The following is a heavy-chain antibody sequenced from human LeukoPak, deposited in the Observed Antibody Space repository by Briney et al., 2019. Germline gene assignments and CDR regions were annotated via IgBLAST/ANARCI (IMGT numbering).Heavy chain of an antibody. V-gene: IGHV3-7*04. CDR3: ARLAAGSDYFDY. CDR2: IKEDGSEK. J-gene: IGHJ4*02. Sequence: GGSLRLSCAASGFTFSIYWMTWVRQAPGKGLEWVANIKEDGSEKYYVDSVKGRFTFSRDNAKNSLYLQMNGLRAEDMAVYYCARLAAGSDYFDYWGQGTLVTVSS. D-gene: IGHD6-13*01. CDR1: GFTFSIYW.